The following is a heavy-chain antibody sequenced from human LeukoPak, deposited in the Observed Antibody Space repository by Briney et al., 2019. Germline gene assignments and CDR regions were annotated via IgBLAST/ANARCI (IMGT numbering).Heavy chain of an antibody. D-gene: IGHD3-3*01. J-gene: IGHJ5*02. CDR1: GYTFTGYY. Sequence: ASVKVSCTASGYTFTGYYMHWVRQAPGHGLEWMGWINPNSGGTNYAQKFQGRVTMTRDTSISTAYMELSRLRSDDTAVYYCARDVKGVLRFLEWLLDNWFDPWGQGTLVTVSS. V-gene: IGHV1-2*02. CDR2: INPNSGGT. CDR3: ARDVKGVLRFLEWLLDNWFDP.